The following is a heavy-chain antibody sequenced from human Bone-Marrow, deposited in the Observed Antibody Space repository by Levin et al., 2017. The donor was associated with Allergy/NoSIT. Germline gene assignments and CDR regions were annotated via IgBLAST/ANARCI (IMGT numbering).Heavy chain of an antibody. CDR1: GGSIGNDY. CDR3: ARHPFYRSSSN. Sequence: SETLSLTCTVSGGSIGNDYWTWIRQPPGEGLEWIGYVYYTGSTSYNPSLKSRVTISVDTSKNQFSLKLSSVTAADTAVYYCARHPFYRSSSNWGQGTLVTVSS. J-gene: IGHJ4*02. V-gene: IGHV4-59*08. CDR2: VYYTGST. D-gene: IGHD6-6*01.